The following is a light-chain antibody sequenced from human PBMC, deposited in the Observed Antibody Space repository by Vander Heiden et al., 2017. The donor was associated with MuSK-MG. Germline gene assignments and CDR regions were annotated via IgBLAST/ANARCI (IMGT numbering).Light chain of an antibody. CDR1: QSISSY. CDR2: AAS. J-gene: IGKJ2*01. CDR3: QQSDSTPRT. V-gene: IGKV1-39*01. Sequence: DIQMTQSPSSLSASVGDRVTITCRASQSISSYLNWYQQKPGKAPKLLIYAASSLQSGVPSSFSGSGSGTDFTLTISRLRPEDFATYYCQQSDSTPRTFGQGTKMEIK.